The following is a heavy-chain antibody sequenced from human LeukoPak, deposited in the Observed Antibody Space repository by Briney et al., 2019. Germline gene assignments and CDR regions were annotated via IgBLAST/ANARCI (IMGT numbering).Heavy chain of an antibody. V-gene: IGHV4-38-2*01. CDR3: ARRVNSGYYPDF. CDR2: IYHSGST. CDR1: GYSISSGYY. J-gene: IGHJ4*02. Sequence: SETLSLTCAVSGYSISSGYYWGWIRQPPGKGLEWIGSIYHSGSTYYNPSLKSRVTISVDTSKNQFSLKLSSVTAADTAMYNCARRVNSGYYPDFCGQGCLVTVSS. D-gene: IGHD3-22*01.